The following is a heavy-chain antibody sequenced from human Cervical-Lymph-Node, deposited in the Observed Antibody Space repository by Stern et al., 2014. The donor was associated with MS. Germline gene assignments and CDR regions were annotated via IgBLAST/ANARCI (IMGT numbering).Heavy chain of an antibody. J-gene: IGHJ4*02. CDR2: TRNKANSYAT. Sequence: EVQLVESGGGLVQPGGSLRLSCAASGFTFSDHYMDWVRQAPGKGLEWVGRTRNKANSYATEYAASVKGRFTISRNDSETSLYLQLSSLKTEDTAVYYCARGGTALVRGYFDYWGQGALVTVSS. V-gene: IGHV3-72*01. CDR3: ARGGTALVRGYFDY. CDR1: GFTFSDHY. D-gene: IGHD5-18*01.